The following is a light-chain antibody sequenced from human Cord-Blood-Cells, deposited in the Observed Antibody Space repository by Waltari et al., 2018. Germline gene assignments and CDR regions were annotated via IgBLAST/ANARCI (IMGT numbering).Light chain of an antibody. J-gene: IGLJ3*02. CDR3: QAWDSSTAV. CDR2: QDS. CDR1: NLGDKY. V-gene: IGLV3-1*01. Sequence: SYELTQPPSVSVSPGQTASTTSSGDNLGDKYACWYQQKPGQSPVLVIYQDSKRPSGIPERFSGSNSGNTATLTISGTQAMDEADYYRQAWDSSTAVFGGGTKLTVL.